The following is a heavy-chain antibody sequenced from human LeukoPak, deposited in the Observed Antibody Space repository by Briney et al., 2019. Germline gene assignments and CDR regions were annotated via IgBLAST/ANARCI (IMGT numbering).Heavy chain of an antibody. CDR2: IYHSGST. Sequence: SETLSLTCAVSGGSISSTNWWSWVRQPPGKGLEWIGEIYHSGSTNYNPSLKSRVTISVDKSKNQFSLKLSFLTAADTAVYYCAGGGGEYGDYLWGQGTLVTVSS. CDR1: GGSISSTNW. J-gene: IGHJ5*02. CDR3: AGGGGEYGDYL. V-gene: IGHV4-4*02. D-gene: IGHD4-17*01.